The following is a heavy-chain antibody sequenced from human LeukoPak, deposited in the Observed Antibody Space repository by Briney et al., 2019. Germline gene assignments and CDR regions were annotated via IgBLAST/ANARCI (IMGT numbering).Heavy chain of an antibody. CDR3: ARGEEWEHVDY. V-gene: IGHV3-23*01. Sequence: PGGSLRLSCGASGLTFSGYVMNWVRQAPGKGLEWVSGISGSGGSTYYADSVKGRFTISRDNSKNTLYLQMNSLRAEDTAVYYCARGEEWEHVDYWGQGTLVTVSS. J-gene: IGHJ4*02. CDR1: GLTFSGYV. D-gene: IGHD1-26*01. CDR2: ISGSGGST.